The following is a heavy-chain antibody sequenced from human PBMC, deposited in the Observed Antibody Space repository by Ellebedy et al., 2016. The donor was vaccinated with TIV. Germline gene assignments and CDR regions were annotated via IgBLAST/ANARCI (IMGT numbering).Heavy chain of an antibody. CDR3: AKEMYAAGIQWKNFES. D-gene: IGHD2-8*01. Sequence: GESLKISCAASGFSLNVNYMSWVRQAPGKGLEWVSIIYSGVGGGSTYYADSVKGRFTISRDHSKNPVYLQMNSLRAEDTAVYYCAKEMYAAGIQWKNFESWGQGTLVIVSS. CDR1: GFSLNVNY. V-gene: IGHV3-53*01. CDR2: IYSGVGGGST. J-gene: IGHJ4*02.